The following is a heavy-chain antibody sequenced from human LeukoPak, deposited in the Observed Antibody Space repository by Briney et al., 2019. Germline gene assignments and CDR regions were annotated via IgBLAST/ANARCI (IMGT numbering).Heavy chain of an antibody. D-gene: IGHD5-24*01. Sequence: SETLSLPCTVSGSSIGTYSWSWIRHPPGEGLEGIGYNYTTGSTHYNPSLKSRVTMSLDTSKNQFSLRLSSVTAADTAVFYCARHRAEMATITDDAFDMWGQGTVVTVSS. CDR2: NYTTGST. CDR1: GSSIGTYS. J-gene: IGHJ3*02. V-gene: IGHV4-4*09. CDR3: ARHRAEMATITDDAFDM.